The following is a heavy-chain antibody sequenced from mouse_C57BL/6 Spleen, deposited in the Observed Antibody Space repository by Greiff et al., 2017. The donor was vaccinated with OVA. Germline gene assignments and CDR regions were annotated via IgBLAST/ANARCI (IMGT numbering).Heavy chain of an antibody. CDR1: GYTFTSYG. CDR3: ARREDYDGYWYCDV. Sequence: ESGAELARPGASVKLSCKASGYTFTSYGISWVKQRTGQGLEWIGEIYPRSGNTYYNEKFKGKATLTADKSSSTAYMELRSLTSEDSAVYFCARREDYDGYWYCDVWGTGTTVTVSS. V-gene: IGHV1-81*01. CDR2: IYPRSGNT. D-gene: IGHD2-4*01. J-gene: IGHJ1*03.